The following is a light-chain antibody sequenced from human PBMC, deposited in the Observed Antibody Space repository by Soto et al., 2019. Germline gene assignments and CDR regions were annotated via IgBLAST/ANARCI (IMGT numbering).Light chain of an antibody. Sequence: DIQMTQSPASLSLSVGDRVTISCRASQSISTYLDWYQQKPGKAPKLLIYAAPSMATGIPARFSGSGSGTDFTLTISSLQREDFAIYYCQQSYSWPRTFGRGTKVDIK. CDR2: AAP. V-gene: IGKV1-39*01. J-gene: IGKJ4*02. CDR1: QSISTY. CDR3: QQSYSWPRT.